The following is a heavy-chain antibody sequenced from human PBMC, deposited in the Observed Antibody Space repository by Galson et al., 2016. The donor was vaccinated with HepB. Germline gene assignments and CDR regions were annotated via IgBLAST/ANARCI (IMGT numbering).Heavy chain of an antibody. J-gene: IGHJ4*02. V-gene: IGHV3-21*06. CDR2: ISSSSSYL. Sequence: SLRLSCAASGFTLSSYSINWVRQAPGKGLEGVSSISSSSSYLYYADSVKGRFNISRDNAKNSLYLQMSSLRAEDTAVSFCEREGVMTFVVVMTPANYFDYWGQGTQVAVSS. D-gene: IGHD3-3*01. CDR1: GFTLSSYS. CDR3: EREGVMTFVVVMTPANYFDY.